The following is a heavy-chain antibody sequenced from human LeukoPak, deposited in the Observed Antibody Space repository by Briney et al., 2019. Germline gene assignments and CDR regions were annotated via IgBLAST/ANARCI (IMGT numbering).Heavy chain of an antibody. J-gene: IGHJ4*02. CDR3: ARGSSSGGGLFDY. V-gene: IGHV4-4*02. CDR2: IYHSGST. D-gene: IGHD6-19*01. Sequence: SGTLSLTCAVSGGSISSSNWWSWVRQPPGKGLEWIGEIYHSGSTNYNPSLKSRLTISVDKSKNQFSLQLSSVTAADTAVYYCARGSSSGGGLFDYWGQGTLVTVSS. CDR1: GGSISSSNW.